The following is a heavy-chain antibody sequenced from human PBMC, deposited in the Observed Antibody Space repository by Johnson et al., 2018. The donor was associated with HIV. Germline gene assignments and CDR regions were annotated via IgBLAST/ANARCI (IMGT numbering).Heavy chain of an antibody. J-gene: IGHJ3*02. Sequence: QVQLVESGGGVVQPGRSLRLSCEASGFSFSSYAMHWVRQAPGKGLEWVAVISYDGSNKYYADSVKGRFTISRDNSKNTLYLQMNSLRAEDTAVYYCARDISPFYDSSGSDAFDIWGQGTMVTVSS. CDR2: ISYDGSNK. V-gene: IGHV3-30-3*01. D-gene: IGHD3-22*01. CDR3: ARDISPFYDSSGSDAFDI. CDR1: GFSFSSYA.